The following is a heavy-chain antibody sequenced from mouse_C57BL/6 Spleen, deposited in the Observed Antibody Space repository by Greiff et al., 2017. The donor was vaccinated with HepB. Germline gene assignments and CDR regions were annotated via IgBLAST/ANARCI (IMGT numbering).Heavy chain of an antibody. CDR1: GYTFTSYW. J-gene: IGHJ2*01. CDR2: IDPSDSYT. CDR3: GQSTLDY. V-gene: IGHV1-50*01. D-gene: IGHD2-1*01. Sequence: QVQLQQPGAELVKPGASVKLSCKASGYTFTSYWMQWVKQRPGQGLEWIGEIDPSDSYTNYNQKFKGKATLTEDTSSSTAYMQLSSLTSEDSAVYYCGQSTLDYWGQGTTLTVSS.